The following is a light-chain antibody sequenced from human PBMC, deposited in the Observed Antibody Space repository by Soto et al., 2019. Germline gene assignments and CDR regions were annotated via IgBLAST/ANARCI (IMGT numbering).Light chain of an antibody. CDR1: NIGSQN. Sequence: SYELTQPPSVSVAPGETARITCEGNNIGSQNVHWYQHKPGRAPLLVIYYDADRPSGIPERFSGSNSGNTATLTVIRVEAGDEADFYCQVWDSNTDHPVFGGGTKLTVL. CDR3: QVWDSNTDHPV. CDR2: YDA. V-gene: IGLV3-21*04. J-gene: IGLJ2*01.